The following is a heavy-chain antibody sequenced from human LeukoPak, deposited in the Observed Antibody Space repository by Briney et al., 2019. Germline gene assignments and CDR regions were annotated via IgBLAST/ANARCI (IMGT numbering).Heavy chain of an antibody. CDR1: GFTFDDYA. J-gene: IGHJ4*02. CDR3: AKVGYYYDSSGYYYPHFDY. Sequence: GGSLRLSCAASGFTFDDYAMHWVRQAPGKGLEWVSGISWNSGSIGYADSVKGRFTISRDNAKNSLYLQMNSLRAEDTALYYCAKVGYYYDSSGYYYPHFDYWGQGTLVTVSS. D-gene: IGHD3-22*01. CDR2: ISWNSGSI. V-gene: IGHV3-9*01.